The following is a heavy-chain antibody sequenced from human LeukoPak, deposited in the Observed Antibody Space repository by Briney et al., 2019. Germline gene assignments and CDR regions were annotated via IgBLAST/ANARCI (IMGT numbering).Heavy chain of an antibody. V-gene: IGHV1-18*01. Sequence: ASVKVSCKASGYTFTSYGISWVRQAPGQGVEWMGWISAYNSSTNYAQKLQGRVTMTTDTSTSTAYMELRSLRSDDTAVYYCARVSRRDGYNSPGYWGQGTLVTVSS. CDR3: ARVSRRDGYNSPGY. CDR1: GYTFTSYG. CDR2: ISAYNSST. J-gene: IGHJ4*02. D-gene: IGHD5-24*01.